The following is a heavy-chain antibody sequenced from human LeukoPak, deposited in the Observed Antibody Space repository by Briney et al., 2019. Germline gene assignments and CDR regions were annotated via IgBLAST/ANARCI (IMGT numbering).Heavy chain of an antibody. CDR2: INNNGGST. V-gene: IGHV3-64D*06. D-gene: IGHD2-15*01. Sequence: GGSLRLSCSASGFTFNNYALHWVPQAPGKGLEYVSSINNNGGSTNYADSVMGRFSISRDNSKKTLYLQMSSLRPEDTALYYCVKITGYCSGGFCYSDAFHIWGQGTMVTVSS. J-gene: IGHJ3*02. CDR1: GFTFNNYA. CDR3: VKITGYCSGGFCYSDAFHI.